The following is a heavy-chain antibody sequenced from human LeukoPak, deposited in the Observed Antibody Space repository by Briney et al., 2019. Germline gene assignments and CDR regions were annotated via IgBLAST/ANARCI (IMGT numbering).Heavy chain of an antibody. D-gene: IGHD3-3*01. CDR3: ARGVLRFREAIDY. J-gene: IGHJ4*02. CDR2: IYYSGST. V-gene: IGHV4-31*03. CDR1: GGSISSGGYY. Sequence: PSETLSLTCTVSGGSISSGGYYWSWIRQHPGKGLEYIGHIYYSGSTSYNPSLKSRVTISVDTSKNQFSLKLSSVTAADTAVYYCARGVLRFREAIDYWGQGTLVTVSS.